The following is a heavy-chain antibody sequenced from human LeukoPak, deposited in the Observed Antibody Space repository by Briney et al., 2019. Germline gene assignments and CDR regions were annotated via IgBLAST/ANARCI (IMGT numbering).Heavy chain of an antibody. CDR3: ARTNSYGSGSYYPDL. V-gene: IGHV4-59*08. J-gene: IGHJ5*02. CDR2: IYHSGST. D-gene: IGHD3-10*01. Sequence: PSETLSLTCIVSGGSLRSYSWSWIRQPPGKGLEWIGFIYHSGSTDYNPSLKSRGTISVDTSKNQFSLKLSSVTAADTAVYYCARTNSYGSGSYYPDLWGQGTLVTVSS. CDR1: GGSLRSYS.